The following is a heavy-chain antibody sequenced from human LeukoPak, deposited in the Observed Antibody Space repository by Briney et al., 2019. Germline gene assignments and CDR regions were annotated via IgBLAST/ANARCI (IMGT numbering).Heavy chain of an antibody. CDR3: ARAQQGYSGYDYYRFDS. Sequence: SETLSLTCAVYGGSFSDYYWNWIRQPPGKGLEWIGEINHSGSTNYNPSLKSRVTISVDTSKNQFSLKLSSVTAADTAVYYCARAQQGYSGYDYYRFDSWGQGTLVTVSS. D-gene: IGHD5-12*01. J-gene: IGHJ5*01. V-gene: IGHV4-34*01. CDR2: INHSGST. CDR1: GGSFSDYY.